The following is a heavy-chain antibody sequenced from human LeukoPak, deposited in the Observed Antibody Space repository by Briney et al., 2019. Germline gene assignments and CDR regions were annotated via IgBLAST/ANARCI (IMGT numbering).Heavy chain of an antibody. V-gene: IGHV3-7*01. Sequence: GGSLRLPCAASGFTFSSYWMSWVRQAPGKGLKWVANIKQDGSEKYYVDSVKGRFTISRDNAKNSLYLQMNSLRAEDTAVYYCAREFYYYYMDVWGKGTTVTVSS. CDR1: GFTFSSYW. CDR2: IKQDGSEK. J-gene: IGHJ6*03. CDR3: AREFYYYYMDV.